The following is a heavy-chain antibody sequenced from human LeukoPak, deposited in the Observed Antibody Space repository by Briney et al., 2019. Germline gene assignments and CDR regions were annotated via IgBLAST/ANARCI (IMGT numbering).Heavy chain of an antibody. CDR1: GFTFSSSA. Sequence: PGGSLRLSCAASGFTFSSSAMHWVRQAPGKGLEWVAVISYVGSNKYYADSVKGRFTISRDNSKNTLYLQMNSLRAEDTAVYYCASTNYYYGMDVWGRGTTVTVSS. CDR2: ISYVGSNK. V-gene: IGHV3-30*04. J-gene: IGHJ6*02. CDR3: ASTNYYYGMDV.